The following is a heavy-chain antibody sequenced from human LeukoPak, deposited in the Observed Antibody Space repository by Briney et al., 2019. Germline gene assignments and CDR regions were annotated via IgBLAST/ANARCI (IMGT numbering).Heavy chain of an antibody. D-gene: IGHD2-21*01. CDR2: SGSP. CDR1: GDSVSSAGYH. CDR3: TTYYVGEGGRGH. Sequence: SETLSLTCSVSGDSVSSAGYHWSWIRQAPGKGLEWIGHSGSPSYNPSLKSRVMISIDTSKNQFSLKVSTVTAADTAVYYCTTYYVGEGGRGHWGPGTLVTVSS. V-gene: IGHV4-61*08. J-gene: IGHJ4*02.